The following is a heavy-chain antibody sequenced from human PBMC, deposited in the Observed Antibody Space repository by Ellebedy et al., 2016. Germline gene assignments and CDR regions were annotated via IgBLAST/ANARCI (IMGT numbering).Heavy chain of an antibody. Sequence: ASVKVSCKASGYTFTSYGISWVRQAPGQGLEWMGWISAYNGNINYAQKLQGRVTMTTDTSTSTAYMELRSLRSDDTAVYYCARDPSWNDGSVGGYYYYGMDVWGQGTTVTVSS. CDR1: GYTFTSYG. CDR2: ISAYNGNI. D-gene: IGHD1-1*01. V-gene: IGHV1-18*01. CDR3: ARDPSWNDGSVGGYYYYGMDV. J-gene: IGHJ6*02.